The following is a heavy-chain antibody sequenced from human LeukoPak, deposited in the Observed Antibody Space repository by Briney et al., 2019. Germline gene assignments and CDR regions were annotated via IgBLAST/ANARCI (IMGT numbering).Heavy chain of an antibody. Sequence: SETLSLTRTVSGGSITSRTYSWGWIRQPPGKGLECIGTIDYSGITYYNPSLKSRVTISVDTSKNQFSLKLSSVTAADTAVYYCASSVRYYDSSGQLDYWGQGTLVTVSS. CDR1: GGSITSRTYS. CDR3: ASSVRYYDSSGQLDY. V-gene: IGHV4-39*01. J-gene: IGHJ4*02. CDR2: IDYSGIT. D-gene: IGHD3-22*01.